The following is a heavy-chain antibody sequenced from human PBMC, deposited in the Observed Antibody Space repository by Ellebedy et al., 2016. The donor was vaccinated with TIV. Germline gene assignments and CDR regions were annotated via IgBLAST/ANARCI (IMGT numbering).Heavy chain of an antibody. D-gene: IGHD6-13*01. CDR2: IYYTGST. Sequence: MPSETLSLTCTASGGSIRSYYWGWIRQSPGKGLNWIGYIYYTGSTNYNPSPKSRVTISVDTSKNQFSLKQRSVTAADTAVYYCARVRAAAGMAHVDHWGQGTLVTVSS. J-gene: IGHJ4*02. V-gene: IGHV4-59*01. CDR1: GGSIRSYY. CDR3: ARVRAAAGMAHVDH.